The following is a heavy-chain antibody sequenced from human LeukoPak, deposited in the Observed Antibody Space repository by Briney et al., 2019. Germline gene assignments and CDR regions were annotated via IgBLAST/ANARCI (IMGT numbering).Heavy chain of an antibody. CDR3: ARAPYYYDSSAPEGYYYYGMDV. J-gene: IGHJ6*02. Sequence: TGGSLRLSCAASGFTFSNYAMHWVRQAPGKGLEWMAIIWYDGSYKYYADSVKGRFTISRDNSKNTLYLQMNSLRAEDTAVYCCARAPYYYDSSAPEGYYYYGMDVWGQGTTVTVSS. CDR1: GFTFSNYA. V-gene: IGHV3-33*01. D-gene: IGHD3-22*01. CDR2: IWYDGSYK.